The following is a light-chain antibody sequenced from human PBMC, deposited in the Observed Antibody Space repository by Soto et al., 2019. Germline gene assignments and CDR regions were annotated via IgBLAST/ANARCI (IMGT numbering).Light chain of an antibody. J-gene: IGKJ1*01. CDR3: QQYNSYSPWT. V-gene: IGKV1-5*01. CDR2: GAS. CDR1: QSIISW. Sequence: SPSTLSASVGDRVTITCRASQSIISWVAXDXXXXXKXPXLLIYGASSLESGVPSRFSGGGSGTEFILTISSLQPEDFATYFCQQYNSYSPWTFGQGTKVDIK.